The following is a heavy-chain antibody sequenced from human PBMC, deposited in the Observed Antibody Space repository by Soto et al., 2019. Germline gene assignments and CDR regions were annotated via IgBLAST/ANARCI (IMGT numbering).Heavy chain of an antibody. D-gene: IGHD3-3*01. CDR3: AKEVWSGPMDF. V-gene: IGHV3-30*18. CDR2: ISYDGSNK. CDR1: GFTFSSYG. Sequence: GGSLRLSCAASGFTFSSYGMHWVRQAPGKGLEWVAVISYDGSNKNYADSVKGRFTISRDNSKNTQYLQMNSLRAEDTAVYYCAKEVWSGPMDFWGQGTTVTVSS. J-gene: IGHJ6*02.